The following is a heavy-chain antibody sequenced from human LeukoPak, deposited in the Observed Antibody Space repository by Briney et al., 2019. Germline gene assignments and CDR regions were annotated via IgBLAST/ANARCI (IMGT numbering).Heavy chain of an antibody. J-gene: IGHJ4*02. V-gene: IGHV3-21*01. D-gene: IGHD3-3*01. CDR1: GFTFSGYS. CDR3: ASAEYYDFWSGPRDY. CDR2: ISSSSSYI. Sequence: GGSLRLSCAASGFTFSGYSMNWVRQAPGKGLEWVSSISSSSSYIYYADSVKGRFTISRDNAKNSLYLQMNSLRAEDTAVYYCASAEYYDFWSGPRDYWGQGTLVTVSS.